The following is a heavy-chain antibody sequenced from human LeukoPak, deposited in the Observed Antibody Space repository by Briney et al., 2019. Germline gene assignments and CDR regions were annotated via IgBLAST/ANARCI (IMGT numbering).Heavy chain of an antibody. CDR2: ISSNGGST. CDR3: ARGMTVGMATIPFDY. V-gene: IGHV3-64*01. Sequence: GGSLRLSCAASGFTFSSYAMHWVRQAPGKGLEYVSAISSNGGSTYYANSVKGRFTISRDNSKNTLYLQMGSLRAEDMAVYYCARGMTVGMATIPFDYWGQGTLVTVSS. CDR1: GFTFSSYA. J-gene: IGHJ4*02. D-gene: IGHD5-24*01.